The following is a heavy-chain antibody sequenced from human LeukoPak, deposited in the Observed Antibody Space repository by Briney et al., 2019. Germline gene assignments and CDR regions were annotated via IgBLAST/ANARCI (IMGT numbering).Heavy chain of an antibody. Sequence: GASVKVSCKASGGTFSSYAISWVRQAPGQGLEWMGGIIPIFGTANYAQKFQGRVTITADESTSTAYMELSSLRSEDTAVYYCARGTTVTPYNWFDPWGQGTLATVSS. CDR1: GGTFSSYA. V-gene: IGHV1-69*13. CDR2: IIPIFGTA. J-gene: IGHJ5*02. D-gene: IGHD4-17*01. CDR3: ARGTTVTPYNWFDP.